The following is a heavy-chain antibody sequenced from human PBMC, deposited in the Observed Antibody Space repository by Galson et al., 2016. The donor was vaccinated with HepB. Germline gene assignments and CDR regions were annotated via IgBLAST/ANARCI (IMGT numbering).Heavy chain of an antibody. CDR3: ARTATRLFFDF. D-gene: IGHD1-1*01. J-gene: IGHJ4*01. V-gene: IGHV4-39*02. CDR2: IYSSEHT. CDR1: GDSISSNSFY. Sequence: SETLSLTCAVSGDSISSNSFYWGWIRQPPGKGLEWIGSIYSSEHTFYNPSPKSRVAISVDPSQNHFSLKLSSVTAADPAVYFCARTATRLFFDFWGQGALVTVSP.